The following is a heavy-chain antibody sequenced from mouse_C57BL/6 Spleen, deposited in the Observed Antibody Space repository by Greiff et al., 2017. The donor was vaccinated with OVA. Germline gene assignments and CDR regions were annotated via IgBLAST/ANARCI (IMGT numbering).Heavy chain of an antibody. CDR2: IYPGDGDT. CDR1: GYAFSSSW. Sequence: VKLMESGPELVKPGASVKISCKASGYAFSSSWMNWVKQRPGQGLEWIGRIYPGDGDTNYNGKFKGKATLTADKSSSTAYMQLSSLTSEDSAVYFCVMDDTDYWGQGTTLTVSS. CDR3: VMDDTDY. V-gene: IGHV1-82*01. J-gene: IGHJ2*01.